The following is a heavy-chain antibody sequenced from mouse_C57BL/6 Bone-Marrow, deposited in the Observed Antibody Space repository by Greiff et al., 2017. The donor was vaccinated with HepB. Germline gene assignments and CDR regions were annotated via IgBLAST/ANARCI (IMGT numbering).Heavy chain of an antibody. D-gene: IGHD1-1*01. CDR1: GYTFTSYW. CDR2: IHPNSGST. V-gene: IGHV1-64*01. Sequence: QVQLQQPGAELVKPGASVKLSCKASGYTFTSYWMHWVKQRPGQGLEWIGMIHPNSGSTNYNEKFKSKATLTVDKSSSTAYMQLSSLTSEDSAVYYCGGQYYGSSCYCFDYWGQGTTLTVSS. J-gene: IGHJ2*01. CDR3: GGQYYGSSCYCFDY.